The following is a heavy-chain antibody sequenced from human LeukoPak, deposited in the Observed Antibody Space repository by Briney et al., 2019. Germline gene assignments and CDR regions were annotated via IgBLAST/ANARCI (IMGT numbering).Heavy chain of an antibody. J-gene: IGHJ4*02. CDR1: GYTFTSYG. CDR3: ARGYSGSYLSPYFDY. V-gene: IGHV1-18*01. D-gene: IGHD1-26*01. Sequence: ASVKVSCKASGYTFTSYGISWVRQAPGQGLEWMGWISAYNGNTNYAQKLQGRVTMTTDTSTSTAYMELRSLRSDDTAVYYCARGYSGSYLSPYFDYWGQGTLVTVSS. CDR2: ISAYNGNT.